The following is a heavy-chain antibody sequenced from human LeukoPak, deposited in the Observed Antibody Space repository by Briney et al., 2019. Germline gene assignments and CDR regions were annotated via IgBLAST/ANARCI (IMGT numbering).Heavy chain of an antibody. D-gene: IGHD2-15*01. CDR3: AHGSAQYYEY. CDR1: GLTLSNVW. J-gene: IGHJ1*01. CDR2: IRSQTAGGTT. V-gene: IGHV3-15*07. Sequence: GSLRLSCAVSGLTLSNVWMNWVRQAPGKGLEWVGRIRSQTAGGTTDFAAPVKGRFSISRDDSKNSLYLQMNSLTSEDTAAYYCAHGSAQYYEYWDQGTLVTVSS.